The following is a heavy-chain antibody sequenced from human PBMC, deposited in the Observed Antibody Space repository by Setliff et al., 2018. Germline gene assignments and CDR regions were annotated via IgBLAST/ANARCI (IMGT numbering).Heavy chain of an antibody. CDR3: ARTLLLSPYYFDY. CDR2: IYTSGST. J-gene: IGHJ4*02. Sequence: TLSLTCTVSGGSISSGSYYWSWIRQPAGKGLEWIGRIYTSGSTNYNPSLKSRVTISVDTSKNQFSLKLSSVTAADTAVYYCARTLLLSPYYFDYWGQGTLVTVS. CDR1: GGSISSGSYY. V-gene: IGHV4-61*02. D-gene: IGHD2-21*01.